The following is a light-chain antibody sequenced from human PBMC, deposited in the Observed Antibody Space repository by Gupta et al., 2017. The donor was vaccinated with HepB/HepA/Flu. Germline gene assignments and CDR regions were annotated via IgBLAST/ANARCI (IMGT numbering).Light chain of an antibody. CDR3: QSYDSNMSGFWV. V-gene: IGLV1-40*01. CDR1: SSNIGAGSD. Sequence: VLTQPPSVSVAPVQRVTISCSGSSSNIGAGSDVHWYQLLPGTAPKLLISDNNNRPSGVPDRFSASKSDTSASLAITGLQTEDEADYYCQSYDSNMSGFWVFGGGTKLTVL. CDR2: DNN. J-gene: IGLJ3*02.